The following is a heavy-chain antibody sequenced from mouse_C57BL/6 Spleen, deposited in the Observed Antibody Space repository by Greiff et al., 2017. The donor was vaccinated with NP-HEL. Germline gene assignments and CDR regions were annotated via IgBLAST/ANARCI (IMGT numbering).Heavy chain of an antibody. CDR1: GYTFTSYW. Sequence: QVQLQQPGAELVMPGASVKLSCKASGYTFTSYWMHWVKQRPGQGLEWIGEIDPSDSYTNYNQKFKGKSTLTVDKSSSTAYMQLSSLTSEDSAVYYCARKGIYYGNLFDYWGPGTTLTVSS. CDR3: ARKGIYYGNLFDY. CDR2: IDPSDSYT. V-gene: IGHV1-69*01. J-gene: IGHJ2*01. D-gene: IGHD2-1*01.